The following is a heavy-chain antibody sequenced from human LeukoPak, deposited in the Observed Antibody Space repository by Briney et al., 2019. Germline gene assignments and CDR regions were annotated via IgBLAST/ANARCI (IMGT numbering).Heavy chain of an antibody. J-gene: IGHJ4*02. V-gene: IGHV3-7*01. CDR3: ARDLYYYDSSGSDY. D-gene: IGHD3-22*01. CDR2: INEDGSDK. Sequence: GSLRLSCAASGITFNRSWMNWVRQAPGKGMEWVANINEDGSDKYYVDSVKGRFTISRDNAKNSLYLQMNSLRAEDTAVYYCARDLYYYDSSGSDYWGQGTLVTVSS. CDR1: GITFNRSW.